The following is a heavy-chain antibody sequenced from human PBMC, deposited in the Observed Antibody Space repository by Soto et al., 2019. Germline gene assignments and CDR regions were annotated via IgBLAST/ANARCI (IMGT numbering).Heavy chain of an antibody. V-gene: IGHV1-69*01. D-gene: IGHD3-10*01. Sequence: QVQLVQSRAEVKKPGSSVKVSCKASGGTFTTYAINWVRQAPGQGLEWMGGIIPIFDTTNYAQKFQGRVTITADESTSTAYMELSSLRSEDTAVYYCARGVPMVLWYFDLWGRGTLVTVSS. CDR3: ARGVPMVLWYFDL. CDR2: IIPIFDTT. CDR1: GGTFTTYA. J-gene: IGHJ2*01.